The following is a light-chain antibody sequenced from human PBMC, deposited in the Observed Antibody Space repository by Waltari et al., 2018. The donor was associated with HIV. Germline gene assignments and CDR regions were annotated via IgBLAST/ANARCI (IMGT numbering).Light chain of an antibody. CDR2: SAS. CDR1: QSVSSTS. J-gene: IGKJ3*01. Sequence: IVLTQSPGTLSLSPGEKATLSCRASQSVSSTSLAWYQQKPGQSPRLLIYSASTRANGIPDRFSGSGSGTDFSLTISRLEPEDFAMYYCQQYGSGFTFGPGTKVDMK. V-gene: IGKV3-20*01. CDR3: QQYGSGFT.